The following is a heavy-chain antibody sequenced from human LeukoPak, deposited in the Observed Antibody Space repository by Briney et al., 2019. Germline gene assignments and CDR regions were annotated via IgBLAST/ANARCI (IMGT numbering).Heavy chain of an antibody. CDR2: ISPLSGGT. J-gene: IGHJ4*02. V-gene: IGHV1-2*02. CDR1: GYTFTSHY. D-gene: IGHD1-1*01. CDR3: ARGTTPGGF. Sequence: ASVKVSCKTSGYTFTSHYIQWVRRAPGQGLEWLGWISPLSGGTNFARKFQGRLSMTTDTSISTAYMDLSGLTFDDTAVYFCARGTTPGGFWGQGSLVIVSS.